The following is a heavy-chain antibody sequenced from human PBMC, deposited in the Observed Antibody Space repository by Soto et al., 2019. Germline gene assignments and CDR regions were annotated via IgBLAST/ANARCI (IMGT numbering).Heavy chain of an antibody. CDR2: VYYSGSA. CDR1: GGSIRSYY. D-gene: IGHD3-10*01. V-gene: IGHV4-59*01. Sequence: SETLSLTCNVSGGSIRSYYWNWIRQPPGKTLEWIGAVYYSGSANYNPSLKSRVTISVDMSRNQFSLKLNSVTAADTAVYYCARGSMVRGPTPFDYWGQGTLVTVSS. CDR3: ARGSMVRGPTPFDY. J-gene: IGHJ4*02.